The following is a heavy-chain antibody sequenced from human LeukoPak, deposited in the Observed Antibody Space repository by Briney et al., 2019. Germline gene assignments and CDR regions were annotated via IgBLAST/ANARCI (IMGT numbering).Heavy chain of an antibody. J-gene: IGHJ5*02. CDR3: AREVAAAGTESSYNWFDP. CDR2: IYYSGST. Sequence: PSETLSLTCTVSGGSISSSSYYWGWIRQPPGKGLEWIGSIYYSGSTYYNPSLKSRVTISVDTSKNQFSLKLSSVTAADTAVYYCAREVAAAGTESSYNWFDPWGQGTLVTVSS. V-gene: IGHV4-39*07. CDR1: GGSISSSSYY. D-gene: IGHD6-13*01.